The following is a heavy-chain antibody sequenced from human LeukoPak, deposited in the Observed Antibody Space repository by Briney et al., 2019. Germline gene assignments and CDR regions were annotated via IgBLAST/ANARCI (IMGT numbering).Heavy chain of an antibody. CDR1: GFTFSDYY. J-gene: IGHJ4*02. CDR2: ISSDSSTI. CDR3: ARVAGDVRGVIRPDY. D-gene: IGHD3-10*01. V-gene: IGHV3-11*04. Sequence: GGSLRLSCAAAGFTFSDYYMSWIRQAPGKGLEWVSYISSDSSTIYYADSVKGRFTISRDNAKNSLYLQMNSLRAEDTAVYYCARVAGDVRGVIRPDYWGQGTLVTVST.